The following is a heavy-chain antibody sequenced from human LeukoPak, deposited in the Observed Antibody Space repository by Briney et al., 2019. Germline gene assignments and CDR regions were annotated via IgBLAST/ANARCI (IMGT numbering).Heavy chain of an antibody. CDR2: ISYDGSNK. Sequence: GGSLRLSCAASGFTFSSYAMHWVRQAPGKGLEWVAVISYDGSNKYYADSVKGRFTISRDNSKNTLYLQMSSLRAEDTAVYYCARGSNAYSGSYYAFDYWGQGTLVTVSS. V-gene: IGHV3-30-3*01. CDR1: GFTFSSYA. CDR3: ARGSNAYSGSYYAFDY. J-gene: IGHJ4*02. D-gene: IGHD1-26*01.